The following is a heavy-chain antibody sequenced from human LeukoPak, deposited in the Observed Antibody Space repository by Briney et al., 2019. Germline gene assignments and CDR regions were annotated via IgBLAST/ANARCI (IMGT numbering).Heavy chain of an antibody. Sequence: GGSLRLSCAASGFTFSSYAMSWVRQAPGKGLEWVSAISGSGGSTYYADSVKGRFTISRDNSKNTLYLQVNSLRAEDTAVYYCAHGPGYYFDYWGQGTLVTVSS. J-gene: IGHJ4*02. CDR1: GFTFSSYA. V-gene: IGHV3-23*01. CDR3: AHGPGYYFDY. CDR2: ISGSGGST.